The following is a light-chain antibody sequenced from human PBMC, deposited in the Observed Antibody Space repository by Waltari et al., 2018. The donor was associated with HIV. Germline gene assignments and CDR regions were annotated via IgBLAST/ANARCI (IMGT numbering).Light chain of an antibody. Sequence: QSVLTQPPSVSAAPGQKVTISCSGSSSNIGNNYVSWYQQLPGTAPKLLIYDNNKRPSGIPDRFSASKSDTSATLGITGLQTVDEADYYCGTWDSSLSAGVFGGGTKLTVL. V-gene: IGLV1-51*01. CDR2: DNN. CDR1: SSNIGNNY. J-gene: IGLJ3*02. CDR3: GTWDSSLSAGV.